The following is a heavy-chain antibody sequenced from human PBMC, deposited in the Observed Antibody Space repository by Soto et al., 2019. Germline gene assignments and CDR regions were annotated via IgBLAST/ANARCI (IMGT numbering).Heavy chain of an antibody. J-gene: IGHJ6*03. D-gene: IGHD2-2*01. V-gene: IGHV1-69*02. CDR1: GGTFSSYT. CDR2: IIPILGIA. Sequence: QGQKVQSGAEVKKPGSSVKVSCKASGGTFSSYTISWVRQAPGQGLEWMGRIIPILGIATYAQKFQGRVPITADKSTSTAYMELSSLRSEDTAVYYCARGIIVVPAAQRHYYYYHKDVWAKGTTVTVSS. CDR3: ARGIIVVPAAQRHYYYYHKDV.